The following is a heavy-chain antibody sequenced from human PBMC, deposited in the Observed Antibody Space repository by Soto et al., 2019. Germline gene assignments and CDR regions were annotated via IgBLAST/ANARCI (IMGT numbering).Heavy chain of an antibody. D-gene: IGHD3-9*01. CDR3: AKLPQYDILTGHLNYFDY. CDR2: FWCDGSSE. Sequence: GGSLRLSCAASGFTCSSRGMQWVRQAPGKGLEWVAVFWCDGSSEHYADSVKGRFTISRDNSKNTLYLHMNSLRAEDTAVYYCAKLPQYDILTGHLNYFDYWGQGTLVTVSS. V-gene: IGHV3-33*06. J-gene: IGHJ4*02. CDR1: GFTCSSRG.